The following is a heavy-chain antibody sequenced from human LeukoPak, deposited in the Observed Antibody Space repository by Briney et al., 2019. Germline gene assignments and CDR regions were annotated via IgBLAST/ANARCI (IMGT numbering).Heavy chain of an antibody. D-gene: IGHD3-3*01. CDR3: ARPSYYDFWSGHYYMDV. Sequence: SETLSLTCTVSGGSISSSSYYWGWIRQPPGKGLEWIGSIYYSGSTYYNPSLKSRVTISVDTSKNQFSLKLSSVTAADTAVYYCARPSYYDFWSGHYYMDVRGNGTTVTVSS. CDR2: IYYSGST. J-gene: IGHJ6*03. V-gene: IGHV4-39*01. CDR1: GGSISSSSYY.